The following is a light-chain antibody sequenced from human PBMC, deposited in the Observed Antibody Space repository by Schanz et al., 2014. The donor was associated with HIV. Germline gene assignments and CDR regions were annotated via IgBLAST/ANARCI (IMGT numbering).Light chain of an antibody. Sequence: QSALTQPASVSGSPGQSITISCTGTSSDVGTYDYVSWYQQHPGKAPKLMIYDVSYRPSGVSNRFSGSKSGNTASLTISGLQTEDEADYYCGSCSPTNTCTFGGGTKLTVL. CDR2: DVS. V-gene: IGLV2-14*03. CDR3: GSCSPTNTCT. J-gene: IGLJ3*02. CDR1: SSDVGTYDY.